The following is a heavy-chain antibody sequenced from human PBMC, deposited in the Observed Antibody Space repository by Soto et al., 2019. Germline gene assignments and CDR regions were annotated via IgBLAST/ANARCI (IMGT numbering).Heavy chain of an antibody. D-gene: IGHD3-9*01. J-gene: IGHJ4*02. CDR3: ARLEGLATTSYYFDF. Sequence: QLQLQESGPGLVKPSETLSLTCSVSDDSINSDKYYWGWIRQPPGKGLEWIGSIYYRGNAYYNPSIQTRVTISLDKSKSQFSLKLNAVTAADSAVYFCARLEGLATTSYYFDFWGPGALVTVSS. CDR1: DDSINSDKYY. V-gene: IGHV4-39*01. CDR2: IYYRGNA.